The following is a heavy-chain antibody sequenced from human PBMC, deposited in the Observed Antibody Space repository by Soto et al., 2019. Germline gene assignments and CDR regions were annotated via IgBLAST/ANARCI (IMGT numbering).Heavy chain of an antibody. D-gene: IGHD3-3*01. CDR2: IYYSGST. CDR1: GGSISSGGYY. Sequence: SETLSLTCTVSGGSISSGGYYWSWIRQHPGKGLEWIGYIYYSGSTYYNPFLKSRVTISVDTSKNQFSLKLSSVTAADTAVYYCASTYDFWSGYYTGLDMDVWGKGTTVTVSS. J-gene: IGHJ6*03. CDR3: ASTYDFWSGYYTGLDMDV. V-gene: IGHV4-31*03.